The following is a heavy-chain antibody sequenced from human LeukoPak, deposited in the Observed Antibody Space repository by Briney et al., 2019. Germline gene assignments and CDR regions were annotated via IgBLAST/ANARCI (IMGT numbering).Heavy chain of an antibody. CDR1: GFTFNVFH. CDR3: ARASVGWDLDY. CDR2: ITSSGTYI. Sequence: PGGSLRLSCAASGFTFNVFHMNWVRQAPGKGLEWISSITSSGTYINYADSVQGRFTISRDNAKNSLYLQMNSLRADDTAVYYCARASVGWDLDYCGHGTLVTVS. J-gene: IGHJ4*01. D-gene: IGHD1-26*01. V-gene: IGHV3-21*01.